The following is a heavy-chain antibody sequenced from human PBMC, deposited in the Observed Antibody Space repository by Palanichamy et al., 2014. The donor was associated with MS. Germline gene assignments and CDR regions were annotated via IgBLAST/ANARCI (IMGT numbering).Heavy chain of an antibody. Sequence: EYMGIIYPGGSDTRYSPSFQGQVTISADKSISTAYLQWSSLKASDTAMYYCARKRGYGYGSIDDWGQGTLVTVSS. D-gene: IGHD5-18*01. CDR2: IYPGGSDT. CDR3: ARKRGYGYGSIDD. V-gene: IGHV5-51*01. J-gene: IGHJ4*02.